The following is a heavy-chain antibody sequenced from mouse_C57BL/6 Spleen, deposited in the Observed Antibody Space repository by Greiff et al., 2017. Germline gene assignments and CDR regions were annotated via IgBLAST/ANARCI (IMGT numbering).Heavy chain of an antibody. CDR1: GFTFSSYA. Sequence: EVKVVESGGGLVKPGGSLKLSCAASGFTFSSYAMSWVRQTPEKRLEWVATISDGGSYTNYPDNVKGRFTISRDNAKNNLYLQLSHLKSEAAAMYYCARDNYGSSTWFAYWGQGTLVTVSA. CDR3: ARDNYGSSTWFAY. V-gene: IGHV5-4*01. D-gene: IGHD1-1*01. J-gene: IGHJ3*01. CDR2: ISDGGSYT.